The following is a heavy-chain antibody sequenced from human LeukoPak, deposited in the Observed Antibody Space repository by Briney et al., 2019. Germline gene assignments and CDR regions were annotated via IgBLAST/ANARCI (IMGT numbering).Heavy chain of an antibody. Sequence: KPSETLSLACSLAGGSINTYYWGWLPPPPGKDREWAGYIYYSGITKYNPSVKSRVTISVDTSKNQFSLKVSSVTAADTAVYYCARGTNMMASLRFDPWGQGTLVTVSS. CDR2: IYYSGIT. J-gene: IGHJ5*02. V-gene: IGHV4-59*01. D-gene: IGHD2-8*01. CDR3: ARGTNMMASLRFDP. CDR1: GGSINTYY.